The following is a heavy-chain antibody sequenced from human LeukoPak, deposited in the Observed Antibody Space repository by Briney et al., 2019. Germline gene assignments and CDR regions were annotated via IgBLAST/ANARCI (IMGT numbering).Heavy chain of an antibody. CDR1: GFTFSTSV. V-gene: IGHV3-23*01. CDR3: AKGAGGPFEF. J-gene: IGHJ4*02. D-gene: IGHD3-10*01. CDR2: ISAGGDST. Sequence: PGGSLRLSCAASGFTFSTSVMTWVRQALGKGLEWVSAISAGGDSTFYADSVKGRFTISRDNSKNTVFLQMTTLRPDDTAMYYCAKGAGGPFEFWGQGTLVTVSS.